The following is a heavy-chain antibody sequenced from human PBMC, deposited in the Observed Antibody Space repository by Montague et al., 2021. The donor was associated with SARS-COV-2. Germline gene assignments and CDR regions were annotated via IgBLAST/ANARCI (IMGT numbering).Heavy chain of an antibody. CDR3: ARILVAAAGSPFDP. CDR2: IDWDDDK. Sequence: PALVKPTQTLTLTCTFSGFSLSTSGMCVSWIRQPPGKALEWLARIDWDDDKYYSTSLKTRLPISKDTSKNQVVLTMTNMDPVDTATYYCARILVAAAGSPFDPWGQGTLVTVSS. D-gene: IGHD6-13*01. V-gene: IGHV2-70*11. J-gene: IGHJ5*02. CDR1: GFSLSTSGMC.